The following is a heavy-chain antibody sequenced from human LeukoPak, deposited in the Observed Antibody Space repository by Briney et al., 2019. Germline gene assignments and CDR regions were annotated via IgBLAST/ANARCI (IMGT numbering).Heavy chain of an antibody. CDR2: MNPNSGNT. CDR3: ARVGGVYYYYYGMDV. CDR1: GGTFSSYA. V-gene: IGHV1-8*02. J-gene: IGHJ6*02. D-gene: IGHD3-16*01. Sequence: ASVKVSCKASGGTFSSYAISWVRQAPGQGLEWMGWMNPNSGNTGYAQKFQGRVTMTRNTSISTAYMELSSLRSEDTAVYYCARVGGVYYYYYGMDVWGQGTTVTVSS.